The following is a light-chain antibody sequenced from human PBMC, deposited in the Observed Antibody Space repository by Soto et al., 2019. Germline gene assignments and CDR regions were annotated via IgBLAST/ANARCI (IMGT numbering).Light chain of an antibody. CDR3: QQYGGSART. Sequence: EIVLTQSPGTLSLSPGERATLSCRASQTVTSNFLAWYQQKPGQAPRLLLYGASNRATGIPDRFSGSGSGTDFTLTISSLDPEDFAVYYCQQYGGSARTFGQGTKVDFK. J-gene: IGKJ1*01. CDR1: QTVTSNF. CDR2: GAS. V-gene: IGKV3-20*01.